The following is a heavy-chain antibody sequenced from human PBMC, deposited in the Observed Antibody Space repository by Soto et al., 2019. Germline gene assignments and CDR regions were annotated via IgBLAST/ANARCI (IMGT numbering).Heavy chain of an antibody. J-gene: IGHJ6*02. CDR2: ISGSGGST. V-gene: IGHV3-23*01. CDR3: ASTGRMATIFGAVYYGMDV. CDR1: GFTFSSYA. Sequence: GGSLRLSCAASGFTFSSYAMSWVRQAPGKGLEWVSAISGSGGSTYYADSVKGRFTISRDNSKNTLYLQMNSLRAEDTAVYYCASTGRMATIFGAVYYGMDVWGQGTTVTVSS. D-gene: IGHD3-3*01.